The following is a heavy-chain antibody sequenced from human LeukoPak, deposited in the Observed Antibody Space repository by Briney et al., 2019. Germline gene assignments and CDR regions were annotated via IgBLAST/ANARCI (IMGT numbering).Heavy chain of an antibody. D-gene: IGHD6-13*01. Sequence: PGGSLRLSCAASGFTFSNYWMHWVRQAPGKGLVWVSRINSDGSSRNYADSVKGRFTISRDNAKNSLYLQMNSLRAEDTAMYYCARDSAGNDYWGQGTLVTVSS. J-gene: IGHJ4*02. CDR3: ARDSAGNDY. CDR2: INSDGSSR. V-gene: IGHV3-74*01. CDR1: GFTFSNYW.